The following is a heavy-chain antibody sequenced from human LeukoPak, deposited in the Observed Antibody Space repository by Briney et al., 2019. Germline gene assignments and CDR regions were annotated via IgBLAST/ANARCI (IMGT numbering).Heavy chain of an antibody. CDR3: ARGGFDYDFWSGPNWFDP. CDR2: INHSGST. Sequence: QPSETLSLTCAVYGGSFSGYYWNWIRQPPGKGLEWIGEINHSGSTNYNPSLKSRVTISVDTSKNQFSLKLSSVTAADTAVYYCARGGFDYDFWSGPNWFDPWGQGTLVTVSS. CDR1: GGSFSGYY. J-gene: IGHJ5*02. D-gene: IGHD3-3*01. V-gene: IGHV4-34*01.